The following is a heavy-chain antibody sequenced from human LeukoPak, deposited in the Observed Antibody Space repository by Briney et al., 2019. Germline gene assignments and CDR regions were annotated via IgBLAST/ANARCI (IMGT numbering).Heavy chain of an antibody. J-gene: IGHJ4*02. Sequence: APVKVSCKASGYTFTAYYMHWVRQAPGQGLEWMGWINPNTGATNYAQKFQGRVTMTRATSISTAYMELSRATSDDTAVYYCARDDSFQFDSWGQGTLVTVSS. CDR2: INPNTGAT. CDR3: ARDDSFQFDS. D-gene: IGHD5-18*01. CDR1: GYTFTAYY. V-gene: IGHV1-2*02.